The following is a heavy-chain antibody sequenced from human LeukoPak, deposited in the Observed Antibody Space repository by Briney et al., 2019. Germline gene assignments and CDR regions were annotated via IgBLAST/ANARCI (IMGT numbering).Heavy chain of an antibody. Sequence: PGGSLRLSCAASGFTFSNSAMNWVRQAPGRGLEWVSVIGASDGGTYYAVSVKGRFTISRDNSKNTLYLQMNSLRAEDTAIYYCAKGSAAGRPYYFDNWGQGTLVTVSS. V-gene: IGHV3-23*01. J-gene: IGHJ4*02. CDR3: AKGSAAGRPYYFDN. D-gene: IGHD6-6*01. CDR1: GFTFSNSA. CDR2: IGASDGGT.